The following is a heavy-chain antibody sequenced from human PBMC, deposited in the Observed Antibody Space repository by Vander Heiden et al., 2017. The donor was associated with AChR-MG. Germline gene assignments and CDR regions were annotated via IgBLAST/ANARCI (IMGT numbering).Heavy chain of an antibody. CDR2: INHSGST. CDR3: ARGSVGATRAFDI. J-gene: IGHJ3*02. D-gene: IGHD1-26*01. CDR1: GGSFRGYS. Sequence: QVQLQQWGAGLLKPSEPLSLTCAVYGGSFRGYSWSWIRQPPGKGLEWIGEINHSGSTNYNPSLKSRVTISVDTSKNQFSLKLSSVTAADTAVYYCARGSVGATRAFDIWGQGTMVTVSS. V-gene: IGHV4-34*01.